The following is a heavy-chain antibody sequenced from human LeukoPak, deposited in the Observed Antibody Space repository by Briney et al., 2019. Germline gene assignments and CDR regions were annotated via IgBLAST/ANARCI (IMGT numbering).Heavy chain of an antibody. CDR3: AREGTPYSSDY. Sequence: PGGSLRLSCAASGFTFSTYWMHWVRQAPGKGLVWVSRINSDGSRISYADSVKGRFTISRDNAKNTLYLQMNSLRAEDTAVYYCAREGTPYSSDYWGQGTLITVSS. CDR1: GFTFSTYW. D-gene: IGHD6-13*01. J-gene: IGHJ4*02. V-gene: IGHV3-74*01. CDR2: INSDGSRI.